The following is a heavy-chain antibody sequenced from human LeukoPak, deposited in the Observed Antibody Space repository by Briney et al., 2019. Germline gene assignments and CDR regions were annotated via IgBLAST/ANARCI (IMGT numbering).Heavy chain of an antibody. Sequence: SETLSLTCTVSGGSISSYYWSWIRQPPGKGLEWIGYTYYSGSTNYNPSLKSRVTISVDTSKNQFSLKLSSVTAADTAVYYCARGPNGSGWLFDYWGQGTLVTVSS. V-gene: IGHV4-59*08. CDR1: GGSISSYY. D-gene: IGHD3-22*01. CDR2: TYYSGST. J-gene: IGHJ4*02. CDR3: ARGPNGSGWLFDY.